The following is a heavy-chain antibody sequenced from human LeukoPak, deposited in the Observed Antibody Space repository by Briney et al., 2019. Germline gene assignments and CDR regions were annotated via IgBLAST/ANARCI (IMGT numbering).Heavy chain of an antibody. CDR2: INAGNGNT. CDR1: GYTFTGYY. D-gene: IGHD2-15*01. V-gene: IGHV1-3*01. CDR3: ARDGPSEGGTIVVVVAAHFDY. J-gene: IGHJ4*02. Sequence: ASVKVSCKASGYTFTGYYMHWVRQAPGQGLEWMGWINAGNGNTKYSQKFQGRVTITRDTSASTAYMELSSLRSEDTAVYYCARDGPSEGGTIVVVVAAHFDYWGQGTLVTVSS.